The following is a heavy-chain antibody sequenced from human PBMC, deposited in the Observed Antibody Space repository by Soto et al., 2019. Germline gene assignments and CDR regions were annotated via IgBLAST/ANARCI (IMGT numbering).Heavy chain of an antibody. CDR3: AHRYSSDVYFDY. CDR1: GFSLSTSGVG. V-gene: IGHV2-5*02. CDR2: IYWDDDK. J-gene: IGHJ4*02. Sequence: QITLKESGPMLVKPTQTLTLTCTFSGFSLSTSGVGVGWIRQPPGKALEWLALIYWDDDKRYSPSLKSRLTITKDTSKNQVVLTMTNMDPVDTATYYCAHRYSSDVYFDYWGQGTLVTVSS. D-gene: IGHD6-19*01.